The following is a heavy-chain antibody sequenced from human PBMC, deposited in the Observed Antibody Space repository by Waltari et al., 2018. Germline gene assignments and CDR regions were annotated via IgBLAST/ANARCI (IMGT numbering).Heavy chain of an antibody. J-gene: IGHJ4*02. Sequence: EVQLVESGGGLIQPGGSLRLSCAASGIIVSANYLNWVRQAPGKGLQVVSGIDSAGRTYYADSVKGRFTISRDNTKNTVYLQMNNWKNEDTAVYYCARPGEGPSSHWGQGTLVTVSS. CDR3: ARPGEGPSSH. CDR1: GIIVSANY. D-gene: IGHD4-17*01. V-gene: IGHV3-53*01. CDR2: IDSAGRT.